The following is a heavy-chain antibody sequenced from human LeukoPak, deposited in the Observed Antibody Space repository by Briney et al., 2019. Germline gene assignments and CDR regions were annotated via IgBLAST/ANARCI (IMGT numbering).Heavy chain of an antibody. CDR2: MHSSGST. J-gene: IGHJ4*02. Sequence: TETLSLTCTVSGGSMSVYYWNWVRQSAGKGLEWIGRMHSSGSTNYNPSLKSRVTMSIGTSEKQFSLKLRSVTAADTALYFCARGYSDGTGYYYPSFDYWGQGVLVTVSS. CDR3: ARGYSDGTGYYYPSFDY. D-gene: IGHD3-22*01. V-gene: IGHV4-4*07. CDR1: GGSMSVYY.